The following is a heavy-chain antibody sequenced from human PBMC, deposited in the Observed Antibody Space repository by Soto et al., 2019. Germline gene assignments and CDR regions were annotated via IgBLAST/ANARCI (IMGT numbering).Heavy chain of an antibody. CDR2: IYYSGST. CDR1: GGSISSSSYY. Sequence: QLLESGPGLVKPSETLSLTCTVSGGSISSSSYYWGWIRQPPGKGLEWIGSIYYSGSTYYNPSLKSRVTISVDTSKNQFSLKLSSVTAADTAVYYCARPSMIVVVISAFDIWGQGTMVTVSS. J-gene: IGHJ3*02. V-gene: IGHV4-39*01. CDR3: ARPSMIVVVISAFDI. D-gene: IGHD3-22*01.